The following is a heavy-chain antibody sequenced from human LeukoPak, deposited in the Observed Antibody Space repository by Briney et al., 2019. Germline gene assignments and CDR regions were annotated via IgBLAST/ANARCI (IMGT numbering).Heavy chain of an antibody. CDR3: ARDIGRGNYEYYFDY. CDR2: IYHSGST. Sequence: PSETLSLTCTVSGGSISSYYWSWIRQPPGKGLEWIGYIYHSGSTYYNPSLKSRVTISVDRSKNQFPLKLSSVTAADTAVYYCARDIGRGNYEYYFDYWGQGTLVTVSS. V-gene: IGHV4-59*12. D-gene: IGHD4-11*01. CDR1: GGSISSYY. J-gene: IGHJ4*02.